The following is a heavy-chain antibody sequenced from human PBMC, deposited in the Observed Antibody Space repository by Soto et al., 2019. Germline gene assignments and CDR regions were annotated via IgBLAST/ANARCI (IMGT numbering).Heavy chain of an antibody. J-gene: IGHJ4*02. CDR3: ASGSSLNYDSSGYYPQDDY. CDR1: GYTFTSYY. D-gene: IGHD3-22*01. Sequence: GASMKVSCKASGYTFTSYYIHWVRQAPGQGLEWMGIINPSGGSTSYAQKFQGRVTMTRDTSTSTVYMELSSLRSEDTAVYYCASGSSLNYDSSGYYPQDDYWGQGTLVTVSS. CDR2: INPSGGST. V-gene: IGHV1-46*03.